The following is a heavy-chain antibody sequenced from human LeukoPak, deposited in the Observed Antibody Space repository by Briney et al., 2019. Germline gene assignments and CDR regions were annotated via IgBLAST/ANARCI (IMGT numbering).Heavy chain of an antibody. D-gene: IGHD3-10*01. CDR3: ARGLGSGTYTDYYMDV. CDR2: IYSGGTT. J-gene: IGHJ6*03. CDR1: GFTVSTDY. Sequence: GGSLRLSCAASGFTVSTDYMSWVRQAPGKGLEWVSIIYSGGTTYYADSVKGRFTISRDDSKNTLYLQMNSLRAEDTAVYYCARGLGSGTYTDYYMDVWGKGTTVTVPS. V-gene: IGHV3-53*01.